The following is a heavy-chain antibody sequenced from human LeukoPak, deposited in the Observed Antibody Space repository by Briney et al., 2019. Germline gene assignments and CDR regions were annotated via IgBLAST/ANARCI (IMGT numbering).Heavy chain of an antibody. D-gene: IGHD3-10*01. Sequence: SQTLSLTCTVSGGSISSGDYYWSWLRQPPGRGVEWIGYIYYSGSTFYNPSLKSRVTISVDTSKNQFSLKLSSVTAADTAVYYCARDGDRGFDPWGQGTLVTVSS. V-gene: IGHV4-30-4*01. CDR1: GGSISSGDYY. J-gene: IGHJ5*02. CDR2: IYYSGST. CDR3: ARDGDRGFDP.